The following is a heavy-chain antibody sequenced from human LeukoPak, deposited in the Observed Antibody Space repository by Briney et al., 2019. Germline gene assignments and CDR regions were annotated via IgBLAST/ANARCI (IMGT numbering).Heavy chain of an antibody. V-gene: IGHV3-53*01. J-gene: IGHJ6*02. CDR3: ARAPPDVVVPAAGIYYYYGMDV. D-gene: IGHD2-2*01. Sequence: PGGSLRLSCAVSGFTVSSNYMSWVRQAPGKGLEWVSTIYSGGSTYYADSVKGRLTISRDNSKNTLYLQMNSLRAEDTAVYYCARAPPDVVVPAAGIYYYYGMDVWGQGTTVTVSS. CDR1: GFTVSSNY. CDR2: IYSGGST.